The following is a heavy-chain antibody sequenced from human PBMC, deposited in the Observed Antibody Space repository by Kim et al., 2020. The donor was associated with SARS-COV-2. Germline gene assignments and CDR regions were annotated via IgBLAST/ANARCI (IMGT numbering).Heavy chain of an antibody. J-gene: IGHJ6*01. V-gene: IGHV3-23*01. CDR2: ISGAAYRT. D-gene: IGHD3-10*01. CDR3: AKGRISGSYYYYGMDV. CDR1: GFTFSGNA. Sequence: GGSLRLSCAASGFTFSGNAMNWVRQAPGKGLEWVSEISGAAYRTYYADSVKGRFTISRDNFKNTLDLQMSGLRAEDTAVYYCAKGRISGSYYYYGMDVWG.